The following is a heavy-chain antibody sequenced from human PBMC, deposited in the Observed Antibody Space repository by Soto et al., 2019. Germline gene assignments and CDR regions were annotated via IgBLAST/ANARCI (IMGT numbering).Heavy chain of an antibody. CDR1: GGTLSKYY. D-gene: IGHD2-21*02. Sequence: QVQLQETGPGLVKPSETLSLTCTVSGGTLSKYYWSWIRQAPGKGLEWIGYIYFTGHPNYNPSLKGRGSRAVDRHREQGSLEINSVTGADGAVYYCARGREGYGGDSFWFDPWGPGTLVIVSS. V-gene: IGHV4-59*01. J-gene: IGHJ5*02. CDR2: IYFTGHP. CDR3: ARGREGYGGDSFWFDP.